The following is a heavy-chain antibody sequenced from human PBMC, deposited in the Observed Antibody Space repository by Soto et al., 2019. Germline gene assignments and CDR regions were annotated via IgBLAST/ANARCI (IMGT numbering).Heavy chain of an antibody. D-gene: IGHD3-9*01. CDR2: FDPEDGET. CDR3: ATVESRSGYFGWLLPRPPEFDY. Sequence: GASVKVSSKVSGYTLTESSMHWVRQAPGKGLEWMGGFDPEDGETIYAQKFQGRVTMTEDTSTDTAYMELSSLRSEDTAVYYCATVESRSGYFGWLLPRPPEFDYWGQRTLVTVSS. V-gene: IGHV1-24*01. J-gene: IGHJ4*02. CDR1: GYTLTESS.